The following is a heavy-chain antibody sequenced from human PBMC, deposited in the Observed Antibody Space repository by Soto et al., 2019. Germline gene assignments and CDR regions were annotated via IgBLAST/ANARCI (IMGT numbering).Heavy chain of an antibody. D-gene: IGHD6-25*01. CDR1: GFTFSSYA. J-gene: IGHJ6*03. CDR3: AKDAPLAAAGMDYYYYMDV. V-gene: IGHV3-23*01. CDR2: ISGSGGST. Sequence: EVQLLESGGGLVQPGGSLRLSCAASGFTFSSYAMSWVRQAPGKGLEWVSAISGSGGSTYYADSVKGRFTISRDNSKNTLYLQTNSLRAEDTAVYYCAKDAPLAAAGMDYYYYMDVWGKGTTVTVSS.